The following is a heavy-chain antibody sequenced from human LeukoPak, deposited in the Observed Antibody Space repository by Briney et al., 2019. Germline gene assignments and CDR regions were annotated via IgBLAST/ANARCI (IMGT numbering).Heavy chain of an antibody. Sequence: SETLSLTCTVSGGSISSYYWSWIRQPPGKGLEWIGYIYYSGSTNYNPSLKSRVTISVDTSKNQFSLKLSSVTADDTAVYYCARGIWGIAGARTAFDIWGQGTMVTVSS. J-gene: IGHJ3*02. CDR3: ARGIWGIAGARTAFDI. V-gene: IGHV4-59*01. CDR2: IYYSGST. D-gene: IGHD1-26*01. CDR1: GGSISSYY.